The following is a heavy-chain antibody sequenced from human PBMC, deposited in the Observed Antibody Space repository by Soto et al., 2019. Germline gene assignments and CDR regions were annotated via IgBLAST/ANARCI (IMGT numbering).Heavy chain of an antibody. CDR3: ARDSSIEARYFDY. CDR1: GDSVSSNSVA. J-gene: IGHJ4*02. V-gene: IGHV6-1*01. Sequence: QVQLQQSGPVLVKPSQTLSLTCVISGDSVSSNSVAWNWIRQSPSRGLEWLGRTFYRSKWNNDYAVSVKSRITISPDTSKNQFSLQLNSVTPEDTAVYYCARDSSIEARYFDYWGQGTLVTVSS. D-gene: IGHD6-6*01. CDR2: TFYRSKWNN.